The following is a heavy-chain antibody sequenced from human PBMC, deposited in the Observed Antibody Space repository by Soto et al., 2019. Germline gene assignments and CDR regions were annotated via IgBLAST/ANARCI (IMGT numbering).Heavy chain of an antibody. Sequence: SETLSLTCTVSGGSISSYYWSWIRQPPGKGLEWIGYIYYSGSTNYNPSLKSRVTISVDTSKNQFSLKLSSVTAADTAVYYCARDVYSSSSMDWFDPWGQGTLVTVSS. CDR1: GGSISSYY. CDR3: ARDVYSSSSMDWFDP. D-gene: IGHD6-6*01. J-gene: IGHJ5*02. CDR2: IYYSGST. V-gene: IGHV4-59*01.